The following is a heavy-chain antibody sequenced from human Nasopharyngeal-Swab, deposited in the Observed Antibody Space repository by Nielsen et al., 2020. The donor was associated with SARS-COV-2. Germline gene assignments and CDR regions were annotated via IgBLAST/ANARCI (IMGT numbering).Heavy chain of an antibody. V-gene: IGHV3-66*01. CDR1: GFSVSSNY. CDR2: IYSGGSI. D-gene: IGHD2-2*01. J-gene: IGHJ4*02. Sequence: GESLKISCAASGFSVSSNYMSWVRQAPGKGLDWVSVIYSGGSIYYADSVKGRFTISRDTSRNTLCLQMNSLRGEDTAVYFCAKGSDLINCRSTTCYSPALFDNWGQGTLVTVSS. CDR3: AKGSDLINCRSTTCYSPALFDN.